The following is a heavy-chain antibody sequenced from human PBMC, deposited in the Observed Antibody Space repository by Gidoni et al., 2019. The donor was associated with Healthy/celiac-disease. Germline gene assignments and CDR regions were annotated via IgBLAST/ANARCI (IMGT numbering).Heavy chain of an antibody. D-gene: IGHD3-22*01. CDR2: SNPSGGIT. J-gene: IGHJ4*02. CDR1: GYNLTSYY. V-gene: IGHV1-46*01. Sequence: QVQLVQSGAEVKKPGASVKVSGKASGYNLTSYYMHWVRQAPGQGLEWMGISNPSGGITSYAQKFQGRVTMTRDTSTSTVYMELSSLRSEDTAVYYCARGSSGYYFGQFDYWGQGTLVTVSS. CDR3: ARGSSGYYFGQFDY.